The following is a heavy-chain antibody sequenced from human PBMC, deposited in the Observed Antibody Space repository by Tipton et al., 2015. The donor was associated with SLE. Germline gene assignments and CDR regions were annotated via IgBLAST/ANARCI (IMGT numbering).Heavy chain of an antibody. V-gene: IGHV3-73*01. J-gene: IGHJ4*02. Sequence: SLRLSCAASGFTFSSSAMHWVHQASGKGLEWVGRIRSKANSYATAYAASVKGRFTISRDDSKNTAYLQMNSLKTEDTAVYYCTSWGVGAHFDYWGQGTLVTVSS. D-gene: IGHD1-26*01. CDR3: TSWGVGAHFDY. CDR1: GFTFSSSA. CDR2: IRSKANSYAT.